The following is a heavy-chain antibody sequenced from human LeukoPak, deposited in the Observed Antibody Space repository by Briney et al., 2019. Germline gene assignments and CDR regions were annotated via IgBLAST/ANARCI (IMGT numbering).Heavy chain of an antibody. CDR3: TTAGPHESFDY. CDR1: GFTFSNAW. Sequence: GGSLRHFCAASGFTFSNAWMMWARPATGKALEEVGRIKSKTDGGTTDYASLVKGRFTISRDDSKNTLYLRMNSLKTEATAVYYCTTAGPHESFDYWGREPWSASPQ. V-gene: IGHV3-15*01. CDR2: IKSKTDGGTT. J-gene: IGHJ4*02.